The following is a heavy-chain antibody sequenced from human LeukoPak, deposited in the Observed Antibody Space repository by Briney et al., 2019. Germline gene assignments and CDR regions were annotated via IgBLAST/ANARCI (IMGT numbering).Heavy chain of an antibody. V-gene: IGHV3-21*01. J-gene: IGHJ4*02. CDR2: ISSSSSYI. D-gene: IGHD2-2*01. Sequence: GGSLRLSCAASGFTFSSYSMNWVRQAPGKGLEWVSSISSSSSYIYYADSVKGRFTISRDNAKNSLYLQMDSLRAEDTAVYYCARDKRSSTEFDYWGQGTLVTVSS. CDR1: GFTFSSYS. CDR3: ARDKRSSTEFDY.